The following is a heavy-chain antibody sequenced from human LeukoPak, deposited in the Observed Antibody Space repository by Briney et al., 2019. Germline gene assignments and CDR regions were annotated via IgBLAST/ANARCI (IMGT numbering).Heavy chain of an antibody. CDR1: GFTFSSYN. J-gene: IGHJ4*02. V-gene: IGHV3-21*01. CDR2: ISSSSSYI. Sequence: GGSLRLSCAASGFTFSSYNVNWVRQAPGKGLEWVSSISSSSSYIYYADSVRDRFTISRDNAKNSLYLQMNSLRAEDTAVYYCARGFSVAPFDYWGQGTLVTVSS. D-gene: IGHD2-15*01. CDR3: ARGFSVAPFDY.